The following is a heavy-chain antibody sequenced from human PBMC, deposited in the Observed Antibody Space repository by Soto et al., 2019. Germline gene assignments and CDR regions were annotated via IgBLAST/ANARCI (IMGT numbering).Heavy chain of an antibody. CDR3: ALGYSSGWYPYYYGMDV. CDR1: GYTFTSYG. J-gene: IGHJ6*02. D-gene: IGHD6-19*01. CDR2: IIPIFGTA. V-gene: IGHV1-69*13. Sequence: SVKVSCKAAGYTFTSYGFSWVRQAPGQGLEWMGGIIPIFGTAIYAQKFQGRVTITADESTSTAYMELSSLRSEDTAVYYCALGYSSGWYPYYYGMDVWGQGTTVTVSS.